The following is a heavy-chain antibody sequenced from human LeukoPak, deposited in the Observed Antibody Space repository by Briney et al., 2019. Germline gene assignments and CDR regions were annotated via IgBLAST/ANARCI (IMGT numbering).Heavy chain of an antibody. CDR3: AKDMYYDSSGPVFDY. Sequence: PGGSLRLSCAASGFTSSSYWMSWVRQAPGKGLEWVANIKQDGSEKYYVDSVKGRFTISRDNAKNSLYLQMNSLRAEDTAVYYCAKDMYYDSSGPVFDYWGQGTLVTVSS. D-gene: IGHD3-22*01. V-gene: IGHV3-7*03. CDR2: IKQDGSEK. CDR1: GFTSSSYW. J-gene: IGHJ4*02.